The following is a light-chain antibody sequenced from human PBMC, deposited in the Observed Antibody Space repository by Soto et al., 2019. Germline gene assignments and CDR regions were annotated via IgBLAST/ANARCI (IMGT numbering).Light chain of an antibody. CDR3: QQRSNWPRT. J-gene: IGKJ5*01. V-gene: IGKV1-5*01. CDR2: DAS. Sequence: TQMTQYRCLLSPSLGDRVTITCRSSQTITNWLAWYQQKPGKAPRLLIYDASSLESWVPSRFSGSGSGTDFTLTISSLEPEDFAVYYCQQRSNWPRTFGQGRRLEIK. CDR1: QTITNW.